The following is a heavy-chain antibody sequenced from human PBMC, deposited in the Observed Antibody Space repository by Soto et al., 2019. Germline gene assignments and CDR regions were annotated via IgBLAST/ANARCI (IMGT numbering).Heavy chain of an antibody. CDR2: ISGTSSYT. J-gene: IGHJ4*02. Sequence: GGSLRLSCAASGFTFSDYYMSWIRQAPGKGLEWVSYISGTSSYTNYADSVKDRFTISRDNAKKSLYLDMGSLRAEDTAVYYCARDRAFCGGDCYPGYFDYWGQGILVTVSS. CDR1: GFTFSDYY. V-gene: IGHV3-11*06. CDR3: ARDRAFCGGDCYPGYFDY. D-gene: IGHD2-21*02.